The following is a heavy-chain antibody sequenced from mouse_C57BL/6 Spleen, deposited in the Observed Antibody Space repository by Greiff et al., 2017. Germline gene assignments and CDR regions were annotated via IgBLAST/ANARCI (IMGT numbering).Heavy chain of an antibody. CDR2: INPSSGYT. CDR1: GYTFTGYW. V-gene: IGHV1-7*01. J-gene: IGHJ2*01. Sequence: VQRVESGAELAKPGASVKLSCKASGYTFTGYWMHWVKQRPGQGLEWIGYINPSSGYTKYNQKFKDKATLTADKSSSTAYMQLSSLTYEDSAVYYCARGGLITTVVAEYFDYWGQGTTLTVSS. D-gene: IGHD1-1*01. CDR3: ARGGLITTVVAEYFDY.